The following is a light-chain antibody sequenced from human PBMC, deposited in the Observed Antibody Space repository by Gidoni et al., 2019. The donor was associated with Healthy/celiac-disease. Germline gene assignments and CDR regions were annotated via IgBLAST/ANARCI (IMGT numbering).Light chain of an antibody. Sequence: DIQMTQSPSTLSASVGDRVTITCRASQSISSWLAWYQQKPGKAPKLLIYKASSLESGVPSRFSGSGSGTEFTLTISSLQPDDFATYYCQQYNSYPCTFXXXTKVEIK. J-gene: IGKJ1*01. CDR3: QQYNSYPCT. CDR2: KAS. CDR1: QSISSW. V-gene: IGKV1-5*03.